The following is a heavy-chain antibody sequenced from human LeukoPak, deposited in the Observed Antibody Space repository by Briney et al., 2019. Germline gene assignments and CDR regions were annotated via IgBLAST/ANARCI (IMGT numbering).Heavy chain of an antibody. CDR2: INTDGSRT. Sequence: GGSLRLSCAASGFTFGSYWMHWVRQVPGKGLVWVARINTDGSRTTYADSVKGRFTISRDNAKDTLYLQMNSLRAEDTAVYYCASVRSGSWDWFDPWGQGTLVTVSS. V-gene: IGHV3-74*01. CDR1: GFTFGSYW. D-gene: IGHD3-10*01. CDR3: ASVRSGSWDWFDP. J-gene: IGHJ5*02.